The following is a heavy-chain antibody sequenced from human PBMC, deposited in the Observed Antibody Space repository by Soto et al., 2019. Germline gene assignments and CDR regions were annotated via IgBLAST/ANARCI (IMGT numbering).Heavy chain of an antibody. CDR3: ASDRSSGWDQGYGMDV. V-gene: IGHV4-59*01. CDR1: GGSISTYY. D-gene: IGHD6-19*01. Sequence: PSETLSLTCTVSGGSISTYYGSWIRQPPGKGLGWIGYIYYSGSTSYNPSLKSRVTISVDTSKNQFSLKLRSVTAADTAVYYCASDRSSGWDQGYGMDVWGQGTTVTVSS. J-gene: IGHJ6*02. CDR2: IYYSGST.